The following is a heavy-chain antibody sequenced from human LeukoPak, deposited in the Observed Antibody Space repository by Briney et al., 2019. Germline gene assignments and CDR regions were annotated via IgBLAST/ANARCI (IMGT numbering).Heavy chain of an antibody. CDR1: GGSFSGYY. J-gene: IGHJ4*02. CDR2: INHSGST. Sequence: SETLSLTCAVYGGSFSGYYWSWIRQPPGKGLECIGEINHSGSTNYNPSLKSRVIISVDTSKNQFSLKLSSVTAADTAVYYCARGNTGYCSGGSCYGFDFDYWGQGTLVTVSS. D-gene: IGHD2-15*01. V-gene: IGHV4-34*01. CDR3: ARGNTGYCSGGSCYGFDFDY.